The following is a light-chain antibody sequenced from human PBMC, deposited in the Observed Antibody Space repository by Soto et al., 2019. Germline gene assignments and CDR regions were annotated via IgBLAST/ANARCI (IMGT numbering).Light chain of an antibody. J-gene: IGLJ2*01. CDR3: SSYAGSNNFVV. V-gene: IGLV2-8*01. Sequence: QSVLTQPASVSGSPGQSITISCTGTSSDVGKYNYVSWYQQHPAKAPKLMIFEVSKRPSGVPDRFSGSKSGNTASLTVSGLQAEDEADYYCSSYAGSNNFVVFGGGTKLTVL. CDR1: SSDVGKYNY. CDR2: EVS.